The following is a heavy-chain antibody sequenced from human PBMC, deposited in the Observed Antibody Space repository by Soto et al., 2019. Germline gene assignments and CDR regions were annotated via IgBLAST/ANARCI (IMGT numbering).Heavy chain of an antibody. CDR1: GFTFSNAW. V-gene: IGHV3-15*07. D-gene: IGHD2-15*01. CDR3: FTHDLVVIAAGNC. Sequence: GGSLRLSCAASGFTFSNAWMNWVRQAPGKGLEWVGRIKSKSEGGTIDYAAPVKGRFTISRDDSKNTLYLQMNSLETEDTAVYYCFTHDLVVIAAGNCGGQGTLVTVSS. CDR2: IKSKSEGGTI. J-gene: IGHJ4*02.